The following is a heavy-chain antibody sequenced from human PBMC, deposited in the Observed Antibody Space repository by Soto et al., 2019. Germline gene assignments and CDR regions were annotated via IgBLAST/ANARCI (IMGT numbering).Heavy chain of an antibody. V-gene: IGHV2-5*02. D-gene: IGHD3-22*01. CDR2: IYWDDDK. CDR3: AHRLTSSYYYEGSDYPHVFDI. J-gene: IGHJ3*02. CDR1: GFSLSTTGVA. Sequence: QITLKESGPTLVKPAQTLTLTCTFSGFSLSTTGVAVGWIRQPPGKALEWLALIYWDDDKRYSPFLKSRFTNTKDTSESQVVLRMTNMDPVDTATYYCAHRLTSSYYYEGSDYPHVFDIWGQGTMVTVSS.